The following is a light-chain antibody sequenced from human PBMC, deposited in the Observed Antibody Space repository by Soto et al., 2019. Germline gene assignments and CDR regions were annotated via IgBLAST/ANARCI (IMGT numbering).Light chain of an antibody. V-gene: IGLV1-47*02. J-gene: IGLJ1*01. CDR1: SSNIGSNY. CDR3: AAWDDSLSVPYV. Sequence: SVLTQPPSASGTPGQRVTISCSGSSSNIGSNYVYWYQQLPGTAPKLLIYSNNQRPSGVPDRFSGSKSGTSASLAISGLRSEDEADYYCAAWDDSLSVPYVFGTGTKVTVL. CDR2: SNN.